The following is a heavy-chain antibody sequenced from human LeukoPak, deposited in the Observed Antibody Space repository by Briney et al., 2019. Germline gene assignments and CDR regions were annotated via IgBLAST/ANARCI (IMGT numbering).Heavy chain of an antibody. CDR3: ASPQVRRDPNNGDY. CDR2: IYYSGST. CDR1: GGSISSSSYY. J-gene: IGHJ4*02. V-gene: IGHV4-39*01. D-gene: IGHD5-24*01. Sequence: NPSGTLSLTCTVSGGSISSSSYYWGWIRQPPGKGLEWIGSIYYSGSTYYNPSLKSRVTISVDTSKNQFSLKLSSVTAADTAVYYCASPQVRRDPNNGDYWGQGTLVTVSS.